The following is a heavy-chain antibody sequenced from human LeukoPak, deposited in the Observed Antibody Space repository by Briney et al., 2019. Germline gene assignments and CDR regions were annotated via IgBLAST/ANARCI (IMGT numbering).Heavy chain of an antibody. CDR2: INPNSGGT. Sequence: GASGKVSCKASGHTFTGYYMHWGRQAPGQGLEWMGWINPNSGGTNYAQKFQGRVTMTRDTSISTAYMELSRLRSDDTAVYYCVGEEGYCSSTSCSAPFDYWGQGTLVTVSS. J-gene: IGHJ4*02. V-gene: IGHV1-2*02. CDR1: GHTFTGYY. CDR3: VGEEGYCSSTSCSAPFDY. D-gene: IGHD2-2*01.